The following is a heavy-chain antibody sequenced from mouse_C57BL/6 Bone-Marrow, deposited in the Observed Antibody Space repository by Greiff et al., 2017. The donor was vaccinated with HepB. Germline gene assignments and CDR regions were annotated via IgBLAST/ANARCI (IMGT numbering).Heavy chain of an antibody. Sequence: EVKLQESGGGLVKPGGSLKLSCAASGFTFSSYAMSWVRQTPEKRLEWVATISDGGSYTYYPDNVKGRFTISRDNAKNNLYLQMSHLKSEDTAMYYCARGPYAMDYWGQGTSVTVSS. V-gene: IGHV5-4*03. CDR1: GFTFSSYA. CDR2: ISDGGSYT. J-gene: IGHJ4*01. CDR3: ARGPYAMDY.